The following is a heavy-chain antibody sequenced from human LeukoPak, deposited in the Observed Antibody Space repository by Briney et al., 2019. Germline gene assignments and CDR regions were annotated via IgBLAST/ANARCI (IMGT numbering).Heavy chain of an antibody. V-gene: IGHV6-1*01. CDR1: GGGVSTNNAAA. CDR3: ARGTRNAFDS. J-gene: IGHJ4*02. Sequence: SQTLSLTCVISGGGVSTNNAAAWNWFRQSPSRGLEWLGRTYYRSKWFNEYAISVKSRMLINADTSRNQFSLQLNSVTPEDTAMYYCARGTRNAFDSWGQGTLVTVSS. CDR2: TYYRSKWFN. D-gene: IGHD2-2*01.